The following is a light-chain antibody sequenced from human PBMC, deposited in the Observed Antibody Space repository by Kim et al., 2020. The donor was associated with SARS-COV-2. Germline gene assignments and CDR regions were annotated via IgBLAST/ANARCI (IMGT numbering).Light chain of an antibody. V-gene: IGLV3-19*01. CDR1: SLRSDY. CDR3: NSRDSNDNVV. CDR2: GKS. J-gene: IGLJ3*02. Sequence: VALGQTVRITCRGDSLRSDYATWYQQEPGQAPILVLYGKSNRPSGSPARFSGSGSGNTASLTITGTQAGDEADYYCNSRDSNDNVVFGGGTQLTVL.